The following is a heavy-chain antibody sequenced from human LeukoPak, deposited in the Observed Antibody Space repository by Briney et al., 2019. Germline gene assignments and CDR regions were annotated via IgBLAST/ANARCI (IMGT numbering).Heavy chain of an antibody. V-gene: IGHV4-59*01. CDR2: IYYSGST. CDR3: ARFTHCGGDCYALGY. J-gene: IGHJ4*02. D-gene: IGHD2-21*02. Sequence: SETLSLTCTVSGGSINSYYWTWLRQPPGKGLEWIGYIYYSGSTNYTPSLKSRVTISVDTSKNQFSLKLSSVTAADTAVYYCARFTHCGGDCYALGYWGQGTLVTVSS. CDR1: GGSINSYY.